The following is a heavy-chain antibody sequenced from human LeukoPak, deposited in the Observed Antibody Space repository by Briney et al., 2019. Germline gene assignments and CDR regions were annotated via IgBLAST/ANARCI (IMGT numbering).Heavy chain of an antibody. Sequence: SETLSLTCTVSGGSISGSSYYWGWIRQPPGKGLEWIGSIYYSGSTYYNPSLKSRVTISVDTSKNQFSLKLSSVTAADTAVYYCARGGPRITIFGVARYYGMDVWGQGTTVTVSS. CDR1: GGSISGSSYY. D-gene: IGHD3-3*01. CDR2: IYYSGST. V-gene: IGHV4-39*07. CDR3: ARGGPRITIFGVARYYGMDV. J-gene: IGHJ6*02.